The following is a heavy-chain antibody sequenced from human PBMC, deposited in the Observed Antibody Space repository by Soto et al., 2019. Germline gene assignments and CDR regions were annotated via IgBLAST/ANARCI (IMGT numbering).Heavy chain of an antibody. CDR3: ARLDYYDCSGYYYDFDY. D-gene: IGHD3-22*01. CDR1: GGSISSSSYY. CDR2: IYYSGST. J-gene: IGHJ4*02. Sequence: QLQLQESGPGLVKPSETLSLTCTVSGGSISSSSYYWGWIRQPPGKGLEGIGGIYYSGSTYYNPSRKSRVTISVDTAKNQSSLKLSSVTGADTAVYYCARLDYYDCSGYYYDFDYWGQGTLVTVSS. V-gene: IGHV4-39*01.